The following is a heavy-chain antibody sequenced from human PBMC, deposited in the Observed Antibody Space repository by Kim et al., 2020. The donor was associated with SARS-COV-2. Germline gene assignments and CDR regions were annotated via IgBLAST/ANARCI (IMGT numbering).Heavy chain of an antibody. CDR2: IVVGSGNT. Sequence: SVKVSCKASGFTFTSSAVQWVRQARGKRLEWIGWIVVGSGNTNYAQKFQERVTNTRDMSTSTAYMELSSLRSEDTAVYYCAARPITMVRGRGGFDPWGQGTLVTVSS. CDR3: AARPITMVRGRGGFDP. D-gene: IGHD3-10*01. V-gene: IGHV1-58*01. J-gene: IGHJ5*02. CDR1: GFTFTSSA.